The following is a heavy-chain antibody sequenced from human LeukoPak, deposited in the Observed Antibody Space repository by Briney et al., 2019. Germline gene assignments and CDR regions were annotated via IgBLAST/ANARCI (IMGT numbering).Heavy chain of an antibody. CDR1: GSSISSYY. CDR3: ARVMPLSTSCYP. J-gene: IGHJ5*02. Sequence: SETLSLTCTVSGSSISSYYWSWIRQPPGKGLEWIGYIYYSGSTNYNPSLKSRVTISVDTSKNQFSLKLSSVTAADTAVYYCARVMPLSTSCYPWGQGTLVTVSS. CDR2: IYYSGST. D-gene: IGHD2-2*01. V-gene: IGHV4-59*01.